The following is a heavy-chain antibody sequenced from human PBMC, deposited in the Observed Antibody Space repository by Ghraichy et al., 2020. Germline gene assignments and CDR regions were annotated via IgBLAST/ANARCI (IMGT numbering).Heavy chain of an antibody. V-gene: IGHV3-7*03. D-gene: IGHD3-3*01. CDR2: IEKDGSLQ. CDR1: GFIFSSHW. Sequence: GGSLRLSCAASGFIFSSHWLNWVRQAPGKGLEWVGNIEKDGSLQKYPDSVRGRFTVSRDNAKNFVYLQMNSLRVEDTAIYYCVRAAAGRSDWQFDLWGRGTPVTVST. J-gene: IGHJ2*01. CDR3: VRAAAGRSDWQFDL.